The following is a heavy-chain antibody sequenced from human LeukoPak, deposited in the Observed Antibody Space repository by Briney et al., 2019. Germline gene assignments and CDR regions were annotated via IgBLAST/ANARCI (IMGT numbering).Heavy chain of an antibody. J-gene: IGHJ5*02. CDR2: INPNSGGT. V-gene: IGHV1-2*02. CDR1: GYTFTGYY. D-gene: IGHD1-26*01. CDR3: ARGPIVGIRDGWFDP. Sequence: ASVKDSCKASGYTFTGYYMHWVRQAPGQGLEWMGWINPNSGGTNYAQKFQGRVTMTRDTSISTAYMELSRLRSDDTAVYYCARGPIVGIRDGWFDPWGQGTLVTVSS.